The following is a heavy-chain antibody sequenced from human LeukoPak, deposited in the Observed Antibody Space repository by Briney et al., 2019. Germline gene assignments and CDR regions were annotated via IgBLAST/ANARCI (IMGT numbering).Heavy chain of an antibody. J-gene: IGHJ3*02. CDR3: AKDIGSLTGANDALDI. CDR1: GFTFSNAW. V-gene: IGHV3-15*05. D-gene: IGHD3-9*01. CDR2: IKSKTDGGTT. Sequence: GGSLRLSCAASGFTFSNAWMSWVRQAPGKGLEWVGRIKSKTDGGTTDYAAPVKGRFTISRDNAKNSLYLQMNSLRAEDTALYYCAKDIGSLTGANDALDIWGQGTMVTVSS.